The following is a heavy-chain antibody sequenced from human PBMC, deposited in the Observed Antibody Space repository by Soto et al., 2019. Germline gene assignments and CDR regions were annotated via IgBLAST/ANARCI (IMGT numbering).Heavy chain of an antibody. CDR1: GGTFSSDS. V-gene: IGHV1-69*12. D-gene: IGHD2-15*01. Sequence: QVQLVQSGAEVKKPGSSVKVSCKASGGTFSSDSFSWVRQAPGQGLEWMGGIIPMFDTPIYAQKFQDRVTITADEFTSTAYMPLSSLRSGDTAVYYCARSGGLDRDFNYWGQGSLVTVSS. J-gene: IGHJ4*02. CDR2: IIPMFDTP. CDR3: ARSGGLDRDFNY.